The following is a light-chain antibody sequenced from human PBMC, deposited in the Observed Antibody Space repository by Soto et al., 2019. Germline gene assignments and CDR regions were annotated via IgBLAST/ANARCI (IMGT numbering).Light chain of an antibody. J-gene: IGKJ4*01. Sequence: DIQMTQSPSSLSASVGDRVTITCRASQGIRNYLNWYQQKPGKAPKLPIYAASSLQSGVPSRFSGSGSGTDFTLTISSLQPEDSASYFCQQSSSAPLTFGGGTKVEIK. CDR3: QQSSSAPLT. V-gene: IGKV1-39*01. CDR1: QGIRNY. CDR2: AAS.